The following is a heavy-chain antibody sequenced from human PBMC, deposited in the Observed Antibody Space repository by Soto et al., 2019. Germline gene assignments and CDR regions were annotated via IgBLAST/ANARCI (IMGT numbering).Heavy chain of an antibody. J-gene: IGHJ4*02. CDR1: GGTFSSYA. CDR3: ARHHYDFWSGYYRLGFDY. D-gene: IGHD3-3*01. Sequence: QVQLVRSGADVKKPGSSVKVACKASGGTFSSYAISWVRQAPGQGLEWMGGIIPIFGTANYAQKFQGRVTITADESTSTAYMELSSLRSEDTAVYYCARHHYDFWSGYYRLGFDYWGQGTLVTVSS. CDR2: IIPIFGTA. V-gene: IGHV1-69*01.